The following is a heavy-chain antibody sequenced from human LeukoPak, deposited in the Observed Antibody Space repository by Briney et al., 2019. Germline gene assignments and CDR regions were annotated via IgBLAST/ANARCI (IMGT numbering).Heavy chain of an antibody. V-gene: IGHV1-2*02. CDR2: INPNSGGT. CDR1: GYTFTGYY. J-gene: IGHJ5*02. CDR3: ARSRLEWAHWWFDP. Sequence: ASVKVSCKASGYTFTGYYMHWVRQAPGQGLEWMGWINPNSGGTNYAQKLQGRVTMTTDTSTSTAYMELRSLRSDDTAVYYCARSRLEWAHWWFDPWGQGTLVTVSS. D-gene: IGHD1-26*01.